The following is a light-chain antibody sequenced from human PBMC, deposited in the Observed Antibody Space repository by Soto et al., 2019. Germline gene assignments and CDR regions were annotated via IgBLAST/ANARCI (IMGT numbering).Light chain of an antibody. CDR2: GAS. CDR3: QQYNSWPRT. CDR1: QSVSSN. J-gene: IGKJ1*01. Sequence: DIVMTQSPATLSVSPGERASLSCRASQSVSSNIAWYQQKPGQAPRLLIYGASTRATGIPARFSGSGSGTEFTLTISSLQSEDFAVYYCQQYNSWPRTFGQGTKVEIK. V-gene: IGKV3-15*01.